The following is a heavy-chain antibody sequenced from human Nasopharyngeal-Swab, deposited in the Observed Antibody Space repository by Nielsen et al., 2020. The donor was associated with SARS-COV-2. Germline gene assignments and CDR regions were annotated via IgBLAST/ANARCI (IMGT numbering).Heavy chain of an antibody. Sequence: GESLKISCTASGFTFTTYAMSWVRQAPGKGLEWVSAISGIGDRTYYADSVQGRFTISRDNSKNTLYLQMNSLRAEDTAVYYCAKDVRGSGSLGCMDVWGQGTTVTVSS. CDR3: AKDVRGSGSLGCMDV. CDR1: GFTFTTYA. CDR2: ISGIGDRT. D-gene: IGHD3-10*01. J-gene: IGHJ6*02. V-gene: IGHV3-23*01.